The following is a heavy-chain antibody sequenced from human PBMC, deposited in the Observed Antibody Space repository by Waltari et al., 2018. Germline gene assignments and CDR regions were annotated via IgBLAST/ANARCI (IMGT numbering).Heavy chain of an antibody. CDR1: GGSFSGYY. V-gene: IGHV4-34*01. CDR2: INHSGIT. CDR3: ARGRAVLLWFGEEGFDI. Sequence: QVQLQQWGAGLLKPSETLSLTCAVYGGSFSGYYWSWNRQPPGKGLEWIGEINHSGITHYNPSLKSRGTISVDASKNQFSLKLSSVTAADTAVYYCARGRAVLLWFGEEGFDIWGQGTMVTVSS. J-gene: IGHJ3*02. D-gene: IGHD3-10*01.